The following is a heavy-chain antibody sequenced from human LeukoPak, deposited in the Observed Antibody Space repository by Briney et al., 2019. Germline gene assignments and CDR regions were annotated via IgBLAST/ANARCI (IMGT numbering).Heavy chain of an antibody. CDR1: GFTFSPYS. Sequence: PGGSLRLSCAASGFTFSPYSMNWVRQAPGKGLEWVSYISTTTNTIYYADSVKGRFTISRDNAKNSLYLQLNSLRAEDTAVYYCARGFQGYFDYWAREPWSPSPQ. CDR3: ARGFQGYFDY. CDR2: ISTTTNTI. J-gene: IGHJ4*02. V-gene: IGHV3-48*01.